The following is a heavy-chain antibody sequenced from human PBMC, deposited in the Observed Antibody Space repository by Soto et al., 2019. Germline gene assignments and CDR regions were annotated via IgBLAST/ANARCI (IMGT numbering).Heavy chain of an antibody. J-gene: IGHJ6*02. CDR3: ARSQGSSTSLEIYYYYYYGMDV. CDR2: IIPISDTT. D-gene: IGHD2-2*01. Sequence: QVQLVQSGAEVKKPGSSVKVSCKASGGTFSSYAISWVRQAPGQGLEWMGGIIPISDTTNYAQKFQGIVTITADESTSTAYMELSSLRSADTAVDYCARSQGSSTSLEIYYYYYYGMDVWGQGTTVTVSS. CDR1: GGTFSSYA. V-gene: IGHV1-69*01.